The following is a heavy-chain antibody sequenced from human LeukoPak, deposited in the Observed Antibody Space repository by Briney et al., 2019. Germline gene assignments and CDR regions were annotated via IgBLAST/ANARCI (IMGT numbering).Heavy chain of an antibody. CDR3: ARGTKKYCSSTSRCGNGGDY. D-gene: IGHD2-2*01. CDR1: GGSISSYY. J-gene: IGHJ4*02. V-gene: IGHV4-59*12. Sequence: SETLSLTCTVSGGSISSYYWSWIRQPPGKGLEWIGYIYYSGSTNYNPSLKSRVTISVDTSKNQFSLKLSSVTAADTAVYYCARGTKKYCSSTSRCGNGGDYWGQGTLVTVSS. CDR2: IYYSGST.